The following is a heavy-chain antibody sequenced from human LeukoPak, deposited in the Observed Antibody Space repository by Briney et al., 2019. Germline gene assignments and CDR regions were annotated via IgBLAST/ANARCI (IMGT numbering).Heavy chain of an antibody. Sequence: GASVKVSCKASGGTFGIYGMSWVRQAPGQGLEWMGGIIPTYRTTPYAERFQGRVTITTDDSTSTVYMEVSSLRSEDTAVYYCARGATGTTFYHRLDPWGQGTLVTVSS. CDR2: IIPTYRTT. V-gene: IGHV1-69*05. CDR1: GGTFGIYG. J-gene: IGHJ5*02. CDR3: ARGATGTTFYHRLDP. D-gene: IGHD1-7*01.